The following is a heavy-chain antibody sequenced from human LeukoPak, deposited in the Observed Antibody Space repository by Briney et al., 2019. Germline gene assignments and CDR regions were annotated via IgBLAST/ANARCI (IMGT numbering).Heavy chain of an antibody. Sequence: PGRSLRLSCAASGFTFSSYGMHWVRQAPGKGLEWVAVISYDGSKKYYADSVKGRFTISRDNSKSTLYPQMNSLRAEDTAVCYCAKGSTYLDYWGQGTLVTVSS. J-gene: IGHJ4*02. D-gene: IGHD5/OR15-5a*01. CDR1: GFTFSSYG. V-gene: IGHV3-30*18. CDR2: ISYDGSKK. CDR3: AKGSTYLDY.